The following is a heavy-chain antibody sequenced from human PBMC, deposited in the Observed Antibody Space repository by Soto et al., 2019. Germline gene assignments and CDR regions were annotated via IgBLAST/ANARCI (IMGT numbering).Heavy chain of an antibody. Sequence: GGSLRLSCTVSGLTFDKYAMSWVRQASGKGLQWVSTIPGSGYTTYYADSVKGRFTISRDNSKSTLHLQMNSLRAEDTAIYYCAVWQHWVSNSYYSGLDVWGQGTTVTVSS. CDR2: IPGSGYTT. CDR3: AVWQHWVSNSYYSGLDV. J-gene: IGHJ6*02. D-gene: IGHD3-16*01. CDR1: GLTFDKYA. V-gene: IGHV3-23*01.